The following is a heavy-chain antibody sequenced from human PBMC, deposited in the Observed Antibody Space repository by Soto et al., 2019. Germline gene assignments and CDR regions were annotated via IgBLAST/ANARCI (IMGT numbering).Heavy chain of an antibody. CDR3: VRERGPFDAFDF. CDR1: GGSCINYG. V-gene: IGHV3-33*01. Sequence: GGSLRHSCAASGGSCINYGMRWVRQAPGKGLEWVAVVWSNGINKYYADSVRGRFTISRDNSRSSLSLLMNSLRVEDTALYYCVRERGPFDAFDFWGQGTMVTVSS. J-gene: IGHJ3*01. CDR2: VWSNGINK.